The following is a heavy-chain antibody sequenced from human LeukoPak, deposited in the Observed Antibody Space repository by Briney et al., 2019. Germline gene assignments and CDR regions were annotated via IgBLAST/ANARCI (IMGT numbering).Heavy chain of an antibody. CDR3: ARERVRPNWFDP. V-gene: IGHV1-3*01. Sequence: SVKVSCKASGYTFTSYAMHWVRQAPGQRLEWMGWINAGNGNTKYSQKFQGRVTITRDTSASTAYMELSSLRSEDTAVYYCARERVRPNWFDPWGQGALVTVSS. CDR1: GYTFTSYA. CDR2: INAGNGNT. D-gene: IGHD4/OR15-4a*01. J-gene: IGHJ5*02.